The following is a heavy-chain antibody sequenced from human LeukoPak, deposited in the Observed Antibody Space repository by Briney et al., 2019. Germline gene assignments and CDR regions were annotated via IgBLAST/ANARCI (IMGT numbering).Heavy chain of an antibody. Sequence: PSETLSLTCTVSGDSISRYFWSWIRQPAGKGLEWIGRISTSGTTNYNASLKSRLTMSLDTSKHQFSLNLTSVTAADTAVYYCAREVGSTGRALDIWGQGTMVTVSS. CDR1: GDSISRYF. D-gene: IGHD1-26*01. V-gene: IGHV4-4*07. CDR2: ISTSGTT. J-gene: IGHJ3*02. CDR3: AREVGSTGRALDI.